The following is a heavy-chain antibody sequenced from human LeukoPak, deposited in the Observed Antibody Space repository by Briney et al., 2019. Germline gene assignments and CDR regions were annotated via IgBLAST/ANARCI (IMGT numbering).Heavy chain of an antibody. D-gene: IGHD6-13*01. CDR3: ARGGPAAGRFDY. J-gene: IGHJ4*02. V-gene: IGHV3-48*03. Sequence: GGSLRLSCKASGFIFSSYEMNWVRQAPGRGLEWVSYISSSGSKMYYADSVKGRFTISRDNSKNTLYLQMNSLRAEDTAVYYCARGGPAAGRFDYWGQGTLVTVSS. CDR1: GFIFSSYE. CDR2: ISSSGSKM.